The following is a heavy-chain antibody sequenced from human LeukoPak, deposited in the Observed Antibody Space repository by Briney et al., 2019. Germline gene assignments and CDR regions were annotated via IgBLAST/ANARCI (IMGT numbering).Heavy chain of an antibody. CDR2: IIPILGIA. Sequence: GGSLRLSCAASGFTFSSYAISWVRQAPGQGLEWMGRIIPILGIANYAQKFQGRVTITADKSTSTAYMELRSLRSDDTAVYYCARGDDSSGDAFDIWGQGTMVTVSS. J-gene: IGHJ3*02. CDR1: GFTFSSYA. V-gene: IGHV1-69*04. CDR3: ARGDDSSGDAFDI. D-gene: IGHD3-22*01.